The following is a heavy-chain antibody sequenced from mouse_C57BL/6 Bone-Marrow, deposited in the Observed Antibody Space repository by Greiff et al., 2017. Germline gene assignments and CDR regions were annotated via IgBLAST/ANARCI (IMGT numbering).Heavy chain of an antibody. V-gene: IGHV5-4*03. J-gene: IGHJ2*01. CDR3: ESGRSSPHFDD. Sequence: EVKLVESGGGLVKPGGSLKLSCAASGFTFSSYAMSWVRQTPEKRLEWVATISDGGSYTYYPDNVKGRFTISRDNAKNNLYRQMSHLKSEDTAMYYCESGRSSPHFDDWGQGTTLTVSS. CDR2: ISDGGSYT. CDR1: GFTFSSYA.